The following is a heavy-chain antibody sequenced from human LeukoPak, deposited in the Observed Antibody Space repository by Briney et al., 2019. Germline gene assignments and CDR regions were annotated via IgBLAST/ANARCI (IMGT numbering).Heavy chain of an antibody. CDR2: ISSSGSTI. J-gene: IGHJ6*02. Sequence: GGSLRLSCAASGFTFSDYYMSWIRQAPGKGLEWVSYISSSGSTIYYADSVKGRFTISRDNAKNSLYLQMNSLRAEDTAVYYCARDPDDYYYYYGMDVWGQGTTVTVSS. CDR1: GFTFSDYY. V-gene: IGHV3-11*01. CDR3: ARDPDDYYYYYGMDV.